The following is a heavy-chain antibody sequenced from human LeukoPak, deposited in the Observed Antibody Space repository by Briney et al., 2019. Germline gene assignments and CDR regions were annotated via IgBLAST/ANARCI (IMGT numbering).Heavy chain of an antibody. V-gene: IGHV4-39*01. CDR3: ARHAYYDSSGTTTAGWFDP. CDR2: IYYSGST. Sequence: SETLSLTCTVSGGSISSSSYYWGWIRQPPGKGLEWIGSIYYSGSTYYNPSLKSRVTISVDTSKNQFSLKLSSVTAADTAVYYCARHAYYDSSGTTTAGWFDPWGQGTLVTVSS. J-gene: IGHJ5*02. CDR1: GGSISSSSYY. D-gene: IGHD3-22*01.